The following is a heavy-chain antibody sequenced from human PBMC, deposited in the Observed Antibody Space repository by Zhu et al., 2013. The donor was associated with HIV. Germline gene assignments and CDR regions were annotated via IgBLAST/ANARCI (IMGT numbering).Heavy chain of an antibody. J-gene: IGHJ5*02. D-gene: IGHD3-3*01. Sequence: QVQLVQSGAEVKKPGASVRVSCKASGYTFTRNAIHWMRQAPGQSLEWMGWVNAGDDNTKYSQKFQGRLSITTDTSTTTAYMELSSLRPEDTAVYYCARVDDFWTGPGADNWFDPWAREPWSSSPQ. CDR2: VNAGDDNT. CDR3: ARVDDFWTGPGADNWFDP. V-gene: IGHV1-3*01. CDR1: GYTFTRNA.